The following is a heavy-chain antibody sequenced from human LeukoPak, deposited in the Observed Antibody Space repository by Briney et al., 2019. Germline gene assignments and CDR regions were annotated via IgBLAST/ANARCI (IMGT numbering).Heavy chain of an antibody. J-gene: IGHJ4*02. CDR2: IYYSGST. D-gene: IGHD3-16*01. CDR1: GDSISDYY. V-gene: IGHV4-59*01. CDR3: AKGRTWGDY. Sequence: PSETLSLTCTVPGDSISDYYWSWVRQPPGKGLEWIGYIYYSGSTNYNPSLKSRVTISVDTSKNQFSLELSSVTAADTAVYYCAKGRTWGDYWGQGTLVTVSS.